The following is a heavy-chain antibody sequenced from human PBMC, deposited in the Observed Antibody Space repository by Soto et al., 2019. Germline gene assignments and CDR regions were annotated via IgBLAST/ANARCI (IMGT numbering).Heavy chain of an antibody. CDR3: ARKGPISVSRSGYHYFDY. CDR2: IYYSGYT. CDR1: GGSISSYY. Sequence: SETLSLTCTVSGGSISSYYWSWIRQPPGKGLEWIGYIYYSGYTSYNPSLKSRVTISVDTSKNQFSLKLTSVTAADTAVYYCARKGPISVSRSGYHYFDYWGQGTLVTVSS. J-gene: IGHJ4*02. V-gene: IGHV4-59*01. D-gene: IGHD6-19*01.